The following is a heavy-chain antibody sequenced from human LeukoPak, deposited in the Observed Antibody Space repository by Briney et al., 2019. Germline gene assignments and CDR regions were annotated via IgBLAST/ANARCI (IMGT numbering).Heavy chain of an antibody. V-gene: IGHV3-21*01. CDR3: ARDQNDWNEKDY. J-gene: IGHJ4*02. CDR2: ISSSSYI. CDR1: GFTFSSYS. D-gene: IGHD1-1*01. Sequence: PGGPLRLSCAASGFTFSSYSMNWVRQAPGKGLEWVSSISSSSYIYYADSVKGRFTISRDNAKNSLYLQMNSLRAEDTAVYYCARDQNDWNEKDYWGQGTLVTVSS.